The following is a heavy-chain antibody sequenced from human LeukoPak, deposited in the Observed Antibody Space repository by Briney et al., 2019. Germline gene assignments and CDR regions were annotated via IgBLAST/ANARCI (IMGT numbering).Heavy chain of an antibody. J-gene: IGHJ6*02. CDR2: ISGSGGST. D-gene: IGHD3-22*01. Sequence: PGGSLRLSCAASGFTFSSYAMSWVRQAPGKGLEWVSAISGSGGSTYYADSVKGRFTISRDNSKNTLYLQMNSLRAEDTAVYYCAKDHRTQMIVVVIGYYHYGMDVWGQGTTVTVSS. CDR1: GFTFSSYA. V-gene: IGHV3-23*01. CDR3: AKDHRTQMIVVVIGYYHYGMDV.